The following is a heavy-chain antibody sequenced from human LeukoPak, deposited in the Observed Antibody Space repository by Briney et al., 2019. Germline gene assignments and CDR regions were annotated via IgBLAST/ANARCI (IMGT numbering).Heavy chain of an antibody. CDR1: GFTFTSSA. V-gene: IGHV1-58*02. J-gene: IGHJ4*02. CDR2: IVVGSGNT. CDR3: AAVLRYFDWLLPDY. Sequence: SVKVSCKASGFTFTSSAMQWVRQARGQRLEWIGWIVVGSGNTNYAQKFQERVTITRDMSTSTAYMELSSLRSEDTAVYYCAAVLRYFDWLLPDYWGQGTLVTVPS. D-gene: IGHD3-9*01.